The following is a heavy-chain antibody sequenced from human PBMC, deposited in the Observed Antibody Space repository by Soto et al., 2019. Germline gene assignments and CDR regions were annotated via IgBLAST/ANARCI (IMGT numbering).Heavy chain of an antibody. CDR1: GFTFSSYA. D-gene: IGHD4-4*01. CDR3: AKDRRASKAFGMDV. Sequence: EVQLLESGGGLVQPGGSLRLSCAASGFTFSSYAMNWVRQAPGKGLEWVSVISDTGDSTYSADSVKGRFTISRDNSKNTLYLQMNSLRAEDTAVYYCAKDRRASKAFGMDVWGQGTTVTVSS. J-gene: IGHJ6*02. V-gene: IGHV3-23*01. CDR2: ISDTGDST.